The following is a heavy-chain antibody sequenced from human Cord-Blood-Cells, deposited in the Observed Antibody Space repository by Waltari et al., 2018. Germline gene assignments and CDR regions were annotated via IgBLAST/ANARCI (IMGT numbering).Heavy chain of an antibody. Sequence: QVPLVESGGGVVQPVRSLRLSCAASGFTFSIHGMIWVRPAPGKGLELVAVISYDGSNKYYADSVKGRFTISRDNSKNTLYLQMNSLRAEDTAVYYCAKDYNWNYGEIDYWGQGTLVTVSS. CDR2: ISYDGSNK. D-gene: IGHD1-7*01. J-gene: IGHJ4*02. CDR1: GFTFSIHG. V-gene: IGHV3-30*18. CDR3: AKDYNWNYGEIDY.